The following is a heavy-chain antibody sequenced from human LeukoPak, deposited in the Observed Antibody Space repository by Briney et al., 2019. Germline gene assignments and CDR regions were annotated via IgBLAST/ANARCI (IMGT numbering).Heavy chain of an antibody. CDR1: EFSFSTHT. Sequence: PGGSLRLSCAASEFSFSTHTMNWVRQARGKGLEWVSSISSTGAYIFYGESMKGRFTISRDNSKNLLYLQMNSLRAEDTAVYYCAKEGIRFWFDPWGQGTLVTVSS. V-gene: IGHV3-21*04. J-gene: IGHJ5*02. CDR3: AKEGIRFWFDP. D-gene: IGHD3-16*01. CDR2: ISSTGAYI.